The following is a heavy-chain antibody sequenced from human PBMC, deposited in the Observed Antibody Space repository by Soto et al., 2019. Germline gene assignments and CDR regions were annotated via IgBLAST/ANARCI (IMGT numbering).Heavy chain of an antibody. CDR2: ISSSSIYI. D-gene: IGHD3-10*01. J-gene: IGHJ4*01. CDR1: GFTFSSYS. CDR3: ARGDLWFGEVLEY. V-gene: IGHV3-21*01. Sequence: PGGSLRLSCAASGFTFSSYSINWVRQAPWKGLEWVSSISSSSIYIYYADSVKGRYTISRDNAKNSLYLQMNSLRAEDTAVYYCARGDLWFGEVLEYWGHGTLVTVS.